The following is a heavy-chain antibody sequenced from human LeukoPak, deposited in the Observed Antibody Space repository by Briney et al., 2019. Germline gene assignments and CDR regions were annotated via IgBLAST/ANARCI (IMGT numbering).Heavy chain of an antibody. D-gene: IGHD6-19*01. V-gene: IGHV3-30*02. CDR2: IRYDGSNK. CDR3: AKEGGFKQDQWLVPGDY. CDR1: GFTFSSYG. J-gene: IGHJ4*02. Sequence: PGGSLRLSCAASGFTFSSYGMHWVRQAPGKGLEWVAFIRYDGSNKYYAYSVKGRFTISRDNSKNTVYLQMNSLRAEDTAVYYCAKEGGFKQDQWLVPGDYWGQGTLVTVSS.